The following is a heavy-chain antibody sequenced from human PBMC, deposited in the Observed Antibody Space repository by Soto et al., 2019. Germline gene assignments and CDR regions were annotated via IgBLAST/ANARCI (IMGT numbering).Heavy chain of an antibody. D-gene: IGHD2-2*01. CDR3: AKDIGYCSSTSCRPSAFDI. CDR1: GFTFSSYA. J-gene: IGHJ3*02. CDR2: ISGSGGST. Sequence: EVQLLESGGGLVQPGGSLRLSCAASGFTFSSYAMSWVRQAPGKGLEWVSAISGSGGSTYYADSVKGRFTISRDNSKNTMYLQMNRMSAEDTAVYYCAKDIGYCSSTSCRPSAFDIWGQGTMVTVSS. V-gene: IGHV3-23*01.